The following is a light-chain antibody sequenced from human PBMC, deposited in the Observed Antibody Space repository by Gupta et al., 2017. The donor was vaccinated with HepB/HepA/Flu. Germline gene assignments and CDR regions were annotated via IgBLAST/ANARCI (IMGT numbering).Light chain of an antibody. J-gene: IGLJ2*01. CDR1: TSNIGAGCD. CDR3: QSYDSSLSVLV. CDR2: GNV. Sequence: QSVLTQPPSVSGAPGQRVTISCTGSTSNIGAGCDVHWYQQLPGSAPKPLIYGNVNRPSGVPDRFSGSKSGTSASLAITGLQADDEADYYCQSYDSSLSVLVFGGGTRLTVL. V-gene: IGLV1-40*01.